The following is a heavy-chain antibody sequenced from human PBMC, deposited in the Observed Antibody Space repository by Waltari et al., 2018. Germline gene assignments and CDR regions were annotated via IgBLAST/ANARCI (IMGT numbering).Heavy chain of an antibody. V-gene: IGHV3-7*01. CDR1: GFTFISYW. J-gene: IGHJ4*02. CDR2: MSQDGNER. CDR3: VRGQNADY. Sequence: EVDLVESGGGLVQPGESLTLSCAASGFTFISYWMTWVRQAPGGGLEWVANMSQDGNERNYVDSVKGRFTISRDNAKNSLYLQMNSLRAEDTALYYCVRGQNADYWGQGALVTVSS.